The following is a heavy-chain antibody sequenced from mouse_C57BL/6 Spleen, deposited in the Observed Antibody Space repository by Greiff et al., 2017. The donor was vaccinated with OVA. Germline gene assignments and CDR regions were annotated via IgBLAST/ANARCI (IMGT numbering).Heavy chain of an antibody. CDR2: INPSTGGT. J-gene: IGHJ4*01. D-gene: IGHD2-5*01. CDR3: ARAKYSSYYYAMDY. V-gene: IGHV1-42*01. CDR1: GYSFTGYY. Sequence: VQLQQSGPELVKPGASVKISCKASGYSFTGYYMNWVKQSPEKSLEWIGEINPSTGGTTYNQKFKAKATLTVDKSSSTAYMQLKSLTSEDSAVYYCARAKYSSYYYAMDYWGQGTSVTVSS.